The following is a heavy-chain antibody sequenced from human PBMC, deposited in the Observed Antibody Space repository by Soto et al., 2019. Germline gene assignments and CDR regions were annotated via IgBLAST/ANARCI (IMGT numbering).Heavy chain of an antibody. V-gene: IGHV3-30-3*01. J-gene: IGHJ6*02. D-gene: IGHD3-10*01. CDR3: ARVPSMVRGVIEFTRMDV. CDR1: GFTFSSYA. CDR2: ISYDGSNK. Sequence: ESGGGVVQPGRSLRLSCAASGFTFSSYAMHWVRQAPGKGLEWVAVISYDGSNKYYADSVKGRFTISRDNSKNTLYLQMNSLRAEDTAVYYCARVPSMVRGVIEFTRMDVWGQGTTVTVSS.